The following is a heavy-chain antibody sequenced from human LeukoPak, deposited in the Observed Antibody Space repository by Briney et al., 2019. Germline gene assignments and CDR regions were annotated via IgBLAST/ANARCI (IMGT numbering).Heavy chain of an antibody. Sequence: PSETLSLTCTVSGGSISSGSYYWSWIRQPAGKGLEWIGYIYYSGSTNYNPSLKSRVTISVDTSKNQFSLKLSSVTAADTAVYYCARGTMKDWAFDIWGQGTMVTVSS. CDR3: ARGTMKDWAFDI. D-gene: IGHD3-22*01. V-gene: IGHV4-61*01. CDR1: GGSISSGSYY. CDR2: IYYSGST. J-gene: IGHJ3*02.